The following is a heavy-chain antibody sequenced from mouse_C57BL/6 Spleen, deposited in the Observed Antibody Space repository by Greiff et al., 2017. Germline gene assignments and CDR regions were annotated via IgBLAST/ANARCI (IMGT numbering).Heavy chain of an antibody. CDR3: TRSYYGSSNWYFDV. CDR2: IYPGNSDT. Sequence: DVQLQESGTVLARPGASVKMSCKTSGYTFTSYWMHWVKQRPGQGLEWIGAIYPGNSDTSYNQKFKGKAKLTAVTSASTAYMELSSLTNEDSAVYYCTRSYYGSSNWYFDVWGTGTTVTVSS. D-gene: IGHD1-1*01. J-gene: IGHJ1*03. V-gene: IGHV1-5*01. CDR1: GYTFTSYW.